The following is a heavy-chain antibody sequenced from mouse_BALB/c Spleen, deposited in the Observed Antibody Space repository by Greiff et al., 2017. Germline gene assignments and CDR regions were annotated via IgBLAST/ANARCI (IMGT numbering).Heavy chain of an antibody. CDR2: INPGSGGT. Sequence: QVHVKQSGAELVRPGTSVKVSCKASGYAFTNYLIEWVKQRPGQGLEWIGVINPGSGGTNYNEKFKGKATLTADKSSSTAYMQLSSLTSDDSAVYFCASRLRGFDYWGQGTTLTVSS. V-gene: IGHV1-54*01. J-gene: IGHJ2*01. D-gene: IGHD2-4*01. CDR3: ASRLRGFDY. CDR1: GYAFTNYL.